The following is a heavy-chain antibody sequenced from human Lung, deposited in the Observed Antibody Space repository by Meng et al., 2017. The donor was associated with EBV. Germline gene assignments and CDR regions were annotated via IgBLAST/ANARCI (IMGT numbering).Heavy chain of an antibody. J-gene: IGHJ4*02. V-gene: IGHV4-61*01. CDR1: GGSVSGSSYY. CDR3: ARGGSINWFYYFDI. CDR2: VDYSGDT. Sequence: QGHPQESGPGLVTPSETLSLTCTVSGGSVSGSSYYWTWIRQPPGKGLEWIGYVDYSGDTDYNSSLKSRLTISVDTSKSQFSLRLSSVTAADTAVYYCARGGSINWFYYFDIWGQGALVTVSS. D-gene: IGHD6-13*01.